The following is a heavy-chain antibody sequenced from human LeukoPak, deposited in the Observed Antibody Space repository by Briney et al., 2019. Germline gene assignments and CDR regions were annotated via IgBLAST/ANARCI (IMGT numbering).Heavy chain of an antibody. CDR1: GGTFSSYA. D-gene: IGHD2-15*01. CDR2: ISAYNGNT. Sequence: GSSVKVSCKASGGTFSSYAIRWVRPAPGQGLEWMGWISAYNGNTNYAQKLQGRVTMTTDTSTSTAYMELRSLRSDDTAVYYCARALWGYCSGGSCPKSGWFDPWGQGTLVTVSS. V-gene: IGHV1-18*01. CDR3: ARALWGYCSGGSCPKSGWFDP. J-gene: IGHJ5*02.